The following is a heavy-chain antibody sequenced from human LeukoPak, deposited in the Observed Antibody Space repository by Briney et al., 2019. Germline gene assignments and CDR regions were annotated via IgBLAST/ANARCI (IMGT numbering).Heavy chain of an antibody. J-gene: IGHJ4*02. CDR2: ISSSSSYR. V-gene: IGHV3-21*01. CDR1: GFTLSSYW. D-gene: IGHD3-22*01. Sequence: GGSLRLSCAASGFTLSSYWMSWVRQAPGKGLEWVSSISSSSSYRYYGDSVKGRFTISRDNAKNTLYLQMNSLRAEDTAVYYCASGARDSSGYTQTQSDVDYWGQRTLVTVSS. CDR3: ASGARDSSGYTQTQSDVDY.